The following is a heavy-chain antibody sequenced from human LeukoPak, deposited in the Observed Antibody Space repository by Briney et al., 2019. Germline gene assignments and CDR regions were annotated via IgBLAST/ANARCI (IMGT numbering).Heavy chain of an antibody. CDR2: IRYDGSNK. D-gene: IGHD3-10*01. Sequence: GGSLRLSCAASGFTFSSYGMHWVRQAPGKGLEWVAFIRYDGSNKYYADSVKGRFTISRDNSKNTLYLQMNSLRAEDTAVYYCAKDPIRGVISNFDYWGQGTLVTVSS. CDR3: AKDPIRGVISNFDY. CDR1: GFTFSSYG. V-gene: IGHV3-30*02. J-gene: IGHJ4*02.